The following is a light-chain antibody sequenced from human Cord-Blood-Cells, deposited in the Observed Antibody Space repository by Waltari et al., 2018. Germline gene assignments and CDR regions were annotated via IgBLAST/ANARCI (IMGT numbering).Light chain of an antibody. V-gene: IGKV3-15*01. CDR1: QSVSSN. CDR2: GGS. J-gene: IGKJ1*01. Sequence: EIVMTQSPATLSVSPGERATLSCRASQSVSSNLAWYQQKPGQAPSPLIYGGSTRATGSPARFRGSGSGTEVTLTISSLQSEDFAVDYCQQYNNWPTFGQGTKVEIK. CDR3: QQYNNWPT.